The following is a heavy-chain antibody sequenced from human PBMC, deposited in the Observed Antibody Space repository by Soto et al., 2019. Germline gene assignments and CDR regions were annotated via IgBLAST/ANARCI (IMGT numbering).Heavy chain of an antibody. J-gene: IGHJ6*02. CDR2: ISYDGSNK. V-gene: IGHV3-30-3*01. Sequence: GGSLRLSCAASGFTFSSYAMHWVRQAPGKGLEWVAVISYDGSNKYYADSVKGRFTISRDNSKNTLYLQMNSLRAEDTAVYYCARDRPKGSYYYYGMDVWGQGTTVTAP. CDR3: ARDRPKGSYYYYGMDV. D-gene: IGHD3-10*01. CDR1: GFTFSSYA.